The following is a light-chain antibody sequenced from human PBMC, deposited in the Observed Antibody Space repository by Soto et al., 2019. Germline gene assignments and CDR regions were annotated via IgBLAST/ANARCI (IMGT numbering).Light chain of an antibody. CDR2: DAS. CDR1: QSVSSY. CDR3: AQYGRSIT. Sequence: EVVLSQSPATLSLSPGERATISFRASQSVSSYLAWYLQKPGQAPRLLIYDASNRATGIPARFSGSGSGTEFTLTISSLEPEDFAVFYCAQYGRSITFAQGTRLELK. J-gene: IGKJ5*01. V-gene: IGKV3-11*01.